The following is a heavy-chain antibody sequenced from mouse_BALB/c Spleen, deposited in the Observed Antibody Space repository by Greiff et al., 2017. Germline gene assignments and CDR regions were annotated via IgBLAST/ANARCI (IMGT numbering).Heavy chain of an antibody. V-gene: IGHV5-12-1*01. CDR2: ISSGGGST. J-gene: IGHJ2*01. CDR3: ARQGTTSDYFDY. Sequence: EVQGVESGGGLVKPGGSLKLSCAASGFAFSSYDMSWVRQTPEKRLEWVAYISSGGGSTYYPDTVKGRFTISRDNAKNILYLQMSSLKSEDTAMYYCARQGTTSDYFDYWGQGTTLTVSS. CDR1: GFAFSSYD.